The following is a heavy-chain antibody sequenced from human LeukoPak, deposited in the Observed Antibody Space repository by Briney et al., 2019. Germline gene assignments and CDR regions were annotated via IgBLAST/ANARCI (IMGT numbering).Heavy chain of an antibody. D-gene: IGHD3-22*01. V-gene: IGHV1-8*03. CDR3: ARAGHRRYYYDNGYDY. Sequence: ASVKVSCKASGGTFSSYAISWVRQATGQGLEWMGWMNPNSGNTGYAQKFQGRVTITRNTSISTTYMELSSLRSEDTAVYYCARAGHRRYYYDNGYDYWGQGTLVTVSS. CDR2: MNPNSGNT. J-gene: IGHJ4*02. CDR1: GGTFSSYA.